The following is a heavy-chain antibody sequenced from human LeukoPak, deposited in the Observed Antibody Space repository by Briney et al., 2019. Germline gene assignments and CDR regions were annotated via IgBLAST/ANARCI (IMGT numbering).Heavy chain of an antibody. V-gene: IGHV1-2*02. J-gene: IGHJ4*02. CDR1: GYTFTGYY. CDR2: INPNSGGT. CDR3: ARVTGIRRGYGLDY. D-gene: IGHD3-22*01. Sequence: ASVKVSCKASGYTFTGYYMHWVRQAPGQRLEWMGWINPNSGGTNYAQKFQGRVTMTRDTSISTAYMELSRLRSDDTAVYYCARVTGIRRGYGLDYWGQGTLVTVSS.